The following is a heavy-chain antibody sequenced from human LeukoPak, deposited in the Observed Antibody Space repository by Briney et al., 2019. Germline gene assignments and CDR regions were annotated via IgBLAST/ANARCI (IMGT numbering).Heavy chain of an antibody. D-gene: IGHD2-15*01. J-gene: IGHJ4*02. CDR1: GYTFTSYD. Sequence: RASVKVSCKAPGYTFTSYDLNWVRQATGQGLEWMGWVSPNSGNTGYAQKFQGRVTMTRDTSISTVYMELSSLRSEDTAVYYCARGVGYCSGGNCYGVGSSDYWGQGTLVTVSS. V-gene: IGHV1-8*01. CDR3: ARGVGYCSGGNCYGVGSSDY. CDR2: VSPNSGNT.